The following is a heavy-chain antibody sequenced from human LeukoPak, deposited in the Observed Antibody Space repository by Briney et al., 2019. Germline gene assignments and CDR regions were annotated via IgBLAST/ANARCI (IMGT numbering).Heavy chain of an antibody. J-gene: IGHJ4*02. CDR3: ARRYCSSASCLFDY. CDR1: GFTFNTYE. Sequence: GGSLILSCAASGFTFNTYEMSWVRQAPGKGLEWVSCVSSSGTTMYHADSVKGRFTISRDNAKNSLYLQMNSLRAEDAAVYYCARRYCSSASCLFDYWGQGTLVTVSS. D-gene: IGHD2-2*01. CDR2: VSSSGTTM. V-gene: IGHV3-48*03.